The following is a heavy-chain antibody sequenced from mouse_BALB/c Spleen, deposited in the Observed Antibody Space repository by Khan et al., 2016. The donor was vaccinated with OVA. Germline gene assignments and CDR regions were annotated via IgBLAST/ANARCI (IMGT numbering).Heavy chain of an antibody. J-gene: IGHJ2*01. CDR3: ARSVTITTVVATDFDY. Sequence: EVQLQESGPGLVKPSQSLSLTCTVTGYSITSDYAWNWIRQFPGNKLEWMGYISSSGRTSSNPSLKRRISITRDTSKNQFFLQLNYVTTEDTATYFCARSVTITTVVATDFDYWGQGTTRTVSS. CDR2: ISSSGRT. V-gene: IGHV3-2*02. CDR1: GYSITSDYA. D-gene: IGHD1-1*01.